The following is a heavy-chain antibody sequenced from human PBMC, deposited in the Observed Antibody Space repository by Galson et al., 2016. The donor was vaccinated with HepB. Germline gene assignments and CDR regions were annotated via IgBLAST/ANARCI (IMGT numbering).Heavy chain of an antibody. CDR3: GTNGDGYNYFLY. D-gene: IGHD5-24*01. CDR2: ISYDESIK. V-gene: IGHV3-30*03. Sequence: SLRLSCAGSGFTFRNYGMHWVRQAPGKGLERVAVISYDESIKYYADPGKGRFTISRDNSKNTLYLQISSRRAEDTAVYYCGTNGDGYNYFLYWGQGTLVTVSS. CDR1: GFTFRNYG. J-gene: IGHJ4*02.